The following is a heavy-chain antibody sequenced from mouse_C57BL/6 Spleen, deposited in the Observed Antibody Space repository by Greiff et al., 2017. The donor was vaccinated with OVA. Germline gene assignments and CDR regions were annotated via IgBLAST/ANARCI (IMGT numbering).Heavy chain of an antibody. CDR3: ARYYDYDPSWFAY. J-gene: IGHJ3*01. V-gene: IGHV5-17*01. Sequence: EVKVVESGGGLVKPGGSLKLSCAASGFTFSDYGMHWVRQAPEKGLEWVAYISSGSSTIYYADTVKGRFTISRDNAKNTLFLQMTSLRSEDTAMYYCARYYDYDPSWFAYWGQGTLVTVSA. CDR2: ISSGSSTI. CDR1: GFTFSDYG. D-gene: IGHD2-4*01.